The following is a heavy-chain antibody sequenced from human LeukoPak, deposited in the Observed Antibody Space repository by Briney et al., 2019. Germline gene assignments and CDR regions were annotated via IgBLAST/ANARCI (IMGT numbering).Heavy chain of an antibody. CDR3: ANEEVPNDY. CDR2: ISISGDMT. J-gene: IGHJ4*02. Sequence: GGSLRLSCEVSGFPFSSHAMSWVRQAPGRGLEWVSGISISGDMTYYADSVQGRFIISRDSSKNTVYLQMDSLGVEDTAVYYCANEEVPNDYWGQGTLVTVSS. CDR1: GFPFSSHA. D-gene: IGHD4/OR15-4a*01. V-gene: IGHV3-23*01.